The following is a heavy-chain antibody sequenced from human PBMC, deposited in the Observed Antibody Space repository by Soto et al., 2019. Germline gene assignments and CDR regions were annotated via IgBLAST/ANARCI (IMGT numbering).Heavy chain of an antibody. D-gene: IGHD4-17*01. Sequence: GGSLRLSCAASGFTFSSYEMNWVRQAPGKGLEWVSYISSSGSTIYYADSVKGRFTISRDNAKNSLYLQMNSLRAEDTAVYYCARDLGTTVTFDYWGQGTLVTVSS. CDR2: ISSSGSTI. V-gene: IGHV3-48*03. J-gene: IGHJ4*02. CDR3: ARDLGTTVTFDY. CDR1: GFTFSSYE.